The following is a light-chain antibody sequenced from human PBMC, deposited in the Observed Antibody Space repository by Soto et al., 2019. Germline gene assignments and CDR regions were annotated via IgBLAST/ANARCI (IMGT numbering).Light chain of an antibody. CDR3: LQTYYLPRT. V-gene: IGKV1-39*01. CDR2: GAS. CDR1: LTIGDS. J-gene: IGKJ1*01. Sequence: DIQMTQSPSSLSASVGDRVTITCRASLTIGDSLSWFQQKAGKPPTLLIYGASALQSGVPARFSGSGSGTDFTLTISNMQREDFATYYCLQTYYLPRTFGQGTKVEFK.